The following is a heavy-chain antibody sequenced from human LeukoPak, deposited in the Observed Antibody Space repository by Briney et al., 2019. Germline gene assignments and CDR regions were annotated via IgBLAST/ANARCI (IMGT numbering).Heavy chain of an antibody. V-gene: IGHV1-18*01. J-gene: IGHJ6*02. D-gene: IGHD3-3*01. Sequence: ASVKVSCKASGYTFISYGISWVRQAPGQGLEWMGWISGYNGNTKYAQNVQGRVTMTKDTSTSTAYMELTSLRSDDTAVYYCARDYDVIPVAGNGMDVWGQGTTVAVSS. CDR2: ISGYNGNT. CDR1: GYTFISYG. CDR3: ARDYDVIPVAGNGMDV.